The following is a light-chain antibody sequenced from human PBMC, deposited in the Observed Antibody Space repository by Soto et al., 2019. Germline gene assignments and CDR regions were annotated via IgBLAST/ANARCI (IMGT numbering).Light chain of an antibody. CDR2: YAS. V-gene: IGKV3-15*01. Sequence: EIMMTQSPATLSVSPGESATLSCRASQSVSNNLAWYQHKPGQAPRLLIFYASTRATGIPARFSGSGSGTEFSLTISSLQSEDFALYYCQQYNDWPPITFGQGTRLEIK. CDR1: QSVSNN. CDR3: QQYNDWPPIT. J-gene: IGKJ5*01.